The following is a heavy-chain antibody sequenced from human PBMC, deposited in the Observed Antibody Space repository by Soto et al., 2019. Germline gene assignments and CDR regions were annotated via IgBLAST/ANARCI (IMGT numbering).Heavy chain of an antibody. CDR3: LRDQHGADRDDDACAV. CDR1: GHTFTTSD. J-gene: IGHJ3*01. Sequence: QVQLVQSGAEVKRPGASVKVSCKASGHTFTTSDVNWVRQATGQGLEWMGWMNPTSDAKGYAKKFQGRVTLTRETPIRTADMGLASLSSEDSAVYYCLRDQHGADRDDDACAVWGQGTVVTVSP. V-gene: IGHV1-8*01. CDR2: MNPTSDAK.